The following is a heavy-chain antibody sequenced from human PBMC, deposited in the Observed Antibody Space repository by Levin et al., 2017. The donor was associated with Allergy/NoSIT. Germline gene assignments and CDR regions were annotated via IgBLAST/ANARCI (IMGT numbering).Heavy chain of an antibody. CDR1: GYMFTSYP. CDR2: INTKTGNP. Sequence: GESLKISCKASGYMFTSYPMNWVRLAPGQGLEWMGWINTKTGNPTYAQGFTGRFVFSSDTSVSTAYLQINSLKSEDSAVYYCARQDGDESTAAFDIWGQGTMVTVSS. J-gene: IGHJ3*02. D-gene: IGHD6-6*01. CDR3: ARQDGDESTAAFDI. V-gene: IGHV7-4-1*02.